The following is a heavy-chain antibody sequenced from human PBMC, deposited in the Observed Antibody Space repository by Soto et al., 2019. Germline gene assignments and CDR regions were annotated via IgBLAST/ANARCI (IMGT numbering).Heavy chain of an antibody. D-gene: IGHD1-26*01. V-gene: IGHV3-53*02. J-gene: IGHJ4*02. CDR1: GFTDSSNY. CDR3: ARENSVGATNYFDY. CDR2: IYSGGST. Sequence: EVQLVETGGGLIQPGGSLRLSCAASGFTDSSNYMSWVRQAPGKGLEWVSVIYSGGSTYYADSVKGRFTISRDNSKNTLYLQMNSLRAEDTAVYYCARENSVGATNYFDYWGQGTLVTVSS.